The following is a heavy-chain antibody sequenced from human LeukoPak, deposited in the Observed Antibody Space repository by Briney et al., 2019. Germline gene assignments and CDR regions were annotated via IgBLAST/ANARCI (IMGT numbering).Heavy chain of an antibody. V-gene: IGHV3-30*02. Sequence: GGSLRLSCAASGFTFSSYGMHWVRQAPGKGLEWVAFIRYDGSNKYYADSVKGRFTISRDNSKNTLYLQMNSLRAEDTAVYYCAKDFYYYDSSGYRPGDYWGQGTLVTVSS. CDR1: GFTFSSYG. CDR2: IRYDGSNK. J-gene: IGHJ4*02. CDR3: AKDFYYYDSSGYRPGDY. D-gene: IGHD3-22*01.